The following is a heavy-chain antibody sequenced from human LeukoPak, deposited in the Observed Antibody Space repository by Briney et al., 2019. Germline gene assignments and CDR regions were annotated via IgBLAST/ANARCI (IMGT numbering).Heavy chain of an antibody. D-gene: IGHD5-12*01. CDR3: AKDNGIVAPSIPLDY. J-gene: IGHJ4*02. CDR2: ISGSGGST. V-gene: IGHV3-23*01. CDR1: GFTFSSYA. Sequence: GGSLRLSCAASGFTFSSYAMSWVRQAPGKGLEWVSGISGSGGSTYYADSVKGRFTISRDNSKNTLYLQTNSLRAEDTAVYYCAKDNGIVAPSIPLDYWGQGTLVTVSS.